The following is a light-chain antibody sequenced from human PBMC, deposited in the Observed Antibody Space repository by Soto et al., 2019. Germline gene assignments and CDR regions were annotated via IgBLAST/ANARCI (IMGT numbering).Light chain of an antibody. Sequence: EIVLTQSPGTLSLSPGERATLSCRASRSVSGNHLAWYQQRPGQAPRLLIYGASSRATDIPDRFSGSGSGTDFTLTISRLKPEDLGVYYCQQYGTSLPITFGQGTRLEIK. CDR2: GAS. CDR3: QQYGTSLPIT. CDR1: RSVSGNH. J-gene: IGKJ5*01. V-gene: IGKV3-20*01.